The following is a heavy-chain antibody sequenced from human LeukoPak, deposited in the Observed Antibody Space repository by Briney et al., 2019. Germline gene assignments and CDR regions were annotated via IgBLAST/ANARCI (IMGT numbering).Heavy chain of an antibody. Sequence: GGSLRLSCAASGFTFGSYWMHWARQSPGKGLEWVGQVKGDGSRANYADSVKGRFTISRDNAKNTVYLQLNSLRAEDTAVYYCARDGYLAPVIAYLDYWGQGTPVTVSS. J-gene: IGHJ4*02. D-gene: IGHD2-2*03. CDR1: GFTFGSYW. CDR2: VKGDGSRA. V-gene: IGHV3-74*01. CDR3: ARDGYLAPVIAYLDY.